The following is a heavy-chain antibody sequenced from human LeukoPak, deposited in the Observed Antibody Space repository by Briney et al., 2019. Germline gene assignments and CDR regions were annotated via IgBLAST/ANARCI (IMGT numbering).Heavy chain of an antibody. CDR2: INPSSGGT. D-gene: IGHD3-10*01. CDR1: GYTFTGYY. J-gene: IGHJ3*02. V-gene: IGHV1-2*02. CDR3: ARDPPIGGADVFDI. Sequence: ASLKVSCKAAGYTFTGYYMHWVRQAPGQGLEWMGWINPSSGGTNYAQKFQGRVTMTRDTSISTAYMELSRLTSDDTAVYYCARDPPIGGADVFDIWGQGTMVTVSS.